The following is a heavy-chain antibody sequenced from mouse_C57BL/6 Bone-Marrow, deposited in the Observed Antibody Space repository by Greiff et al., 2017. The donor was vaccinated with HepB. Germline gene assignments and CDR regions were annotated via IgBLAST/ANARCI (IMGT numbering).Heavy chain of an antibody. J-gene: IGHJ4*01. CDR1: GFTFSDYG. Sequence: DVMLVESGGGLVQPGGSLKLSCAASGFTFSDYGMAWVRQAPRKGPEWVAFISNLAYSIYYADTVTGRFTISRENAKNTLYLEMSSLRSEDTAMYYCARRGDSNYGWFYAMDYWGQGTSVTVSS. CDR3: ARRGDSNYGWFYAMDY. V-gene: IGHV5-15*04. D-gene: IGHD2-5*01. CDR2: ISNLAYSI.